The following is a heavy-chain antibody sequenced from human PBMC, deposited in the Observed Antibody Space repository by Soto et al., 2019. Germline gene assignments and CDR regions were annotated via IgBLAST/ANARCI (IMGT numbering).Heavy chain of an antibody. J-gene: IGHJ3*01. CDR3: VREGSGWYSRGSFDF. CDR1: GLPHSRFA. V-gene: IGHV3-23*01. Sequence: PGGSLRLSCTASGLPHSRFAMMWVRQAPGKGLECVSGIYGNGGGIEYADSVKGRFTISRDNSKNTVYLQMNSLRAEDTAIYSCVREGSGWYSRGSFDFWGRGTMVTVSS. CDR2: IYGNGGGI. D-gene: IGHD6-19*01.